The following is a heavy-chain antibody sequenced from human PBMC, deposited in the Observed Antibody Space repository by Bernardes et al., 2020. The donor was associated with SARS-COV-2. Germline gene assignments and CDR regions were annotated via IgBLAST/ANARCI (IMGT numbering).Heavy chain of an antibody. D-gene: IGHD3-3*01. V-gene: IGHV3-21*01. J-gene: IGHJ3*02. CDR1: GFTFRSHS. Sequence: GGSLRLSCAASGFTFRSHSMNWVRQAPGKGLEWGSSISGSSSYIHYEDSVKGRFTISRDNAKNSLYLQMNSLRAEDTAVYYCAREPITIFGVVIDQKDAFDIWGQGTMVTVSS. CDR2: ISGSSSYI. CDR3: AREPITIFGVVIDQKDAFDI.